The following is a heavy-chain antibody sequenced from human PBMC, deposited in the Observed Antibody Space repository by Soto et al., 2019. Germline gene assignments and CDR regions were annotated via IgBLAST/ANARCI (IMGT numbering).Heavy chain of an antibody. V-gene: IGHV4-39*01. J-gene: IGHJ5*02. CDR2: IYYSGST. Sequence: QLQLQESGPGLVKPSETLSLTCTVSGGSISSSSYYWGWIRQPPGKGLEWIGSIYYSGSTYYNPSLKSRVTISVDTSKNQFSLKLSSVTAADTAVYYCARWDYGDYLEVLLDPWGQGTLVTVSS. CDR3: ARWDYGDYLEVLLDP. D-gene: IGHD4-17*01. CDR1: GGSISSSSYY.